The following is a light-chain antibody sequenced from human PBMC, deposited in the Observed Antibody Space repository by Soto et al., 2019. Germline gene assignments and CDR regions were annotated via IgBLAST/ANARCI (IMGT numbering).Light chain of an antibody. J-gene: IGLJ1*01. V-gene: IGLV2-14*01. CDR3: ISYTVSRSYV. CDR2: SVS. CDR1: ISDIGTYDH. Sequence: QSSLTQPSSVSVSPGQSITISCSGTISDIGTYDHVAWFQQFPGKTPKLVIYSVSDRPSGVSYRFSGSKSGNTASLTISGLQADDEADYYCISYTVSRSYVFGTGTKVNVL.